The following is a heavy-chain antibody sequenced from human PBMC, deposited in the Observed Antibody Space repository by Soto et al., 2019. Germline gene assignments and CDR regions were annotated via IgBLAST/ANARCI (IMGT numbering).Heavy chain of an antibody. CDR2: ISSSGGTT. Sequence: GGSLRLSCSASGFTFNTYDMHWVRQAPGKGLQFVSAISSSGGTTYYADSVKGRFTISRDNSKDTVFLQLNSLRGEDAAVYYCVKVLRVRTALCYFDYWGQGAPVTVSS. CDR1: GFTFNTYD. V-gene: IGHV3-64D*08. J-gene: IGHJ4*02. D-gene: IGHD5-18*01. CDR3: VKVLRVRTALCYFDY.